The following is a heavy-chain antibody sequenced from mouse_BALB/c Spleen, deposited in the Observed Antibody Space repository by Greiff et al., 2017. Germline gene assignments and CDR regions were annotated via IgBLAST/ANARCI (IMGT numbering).Heavy chain of an antibody. Sequence: DVMLVESGGGLVKPGGSLKLSCAASGFTFSSYAMSCVRQTPEKRLEWVATISSGGSYTYYPDSVKGRFTISRDNAKNTLYLQMSSLRSEDTAMYYCATLTTEAMDYWGQGTSVTVSS. CDR2: ISSGGSYT. CDR3: ATLTTEAMDY. V-gene: IGHV5-9-1*01. D-gene: IGHD1-1*01. CDR1: GFTFSSYA. J-gene: IGHJ4*01.